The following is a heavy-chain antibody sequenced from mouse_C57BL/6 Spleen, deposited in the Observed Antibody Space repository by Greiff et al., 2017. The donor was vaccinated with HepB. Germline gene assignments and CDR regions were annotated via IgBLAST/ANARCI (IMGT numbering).Heavy chain of an antibody. CDR2: IDPSDSET. Sequence: VQLQQPGAELVRPGSSVKLSCKASGYTFTSYWMHWVKQRPIQGLEWIGNIDPSDSETHYNQKFKDKATLTVDKSSSTAYMQLSSLTSEDSAVYYCARAYYSPFLDYWGQGTTLTVSS. V-gene: IGHV1-52*01. J-gene: IGHJ2*01. D-gene: IGHD2-12*01. CDR1: GYTFTSYW. CDR3: ARAYYSPFLDY.